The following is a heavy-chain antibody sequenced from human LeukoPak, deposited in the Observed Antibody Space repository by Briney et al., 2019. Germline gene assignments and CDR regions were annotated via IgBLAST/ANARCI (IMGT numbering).Heavy chain of an antibody. CDR2: ISYDGSNK. J-gene: IGHJ4*02. CDR1: GFTFSSYA. V-gene: IGHV3-30*14. D-gene: IGHD3/OR15-3a*01. Sequence: PGRSLRLSCAASGFTFSSYAMHWVRQAPGKGLEWVAVISYDGSNKYYADSVKGRFTISRDNSKNTVYLQMNSLRAEDTALYYCATIGTGDYREDSWGQGTLVTVSS. CDR3: ATIGTGDYREDS.